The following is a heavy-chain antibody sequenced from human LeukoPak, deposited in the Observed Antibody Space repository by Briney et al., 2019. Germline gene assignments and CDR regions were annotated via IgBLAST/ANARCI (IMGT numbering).Heavy chain of an antibody. Sequence: ASVKVSCKASGYTFTSYYMHWVRQAPGQGLEWMGIINPSGGSTSYAQKFQGRVTMTRDTSTSTVYMELSSLRSEDTAVYYCAKSNSLYYYDSSGITPLYFEYWGQGTLVTVSS. CDR3: AKSNSLYYYDSSGITPLYFEY. J-gene: IGHJ4*02. D-gene: IGHD3-22*01. V-gene: IGHV1-46*01. CDR2: INPSGGST. CDR1: GYTFTSYY.